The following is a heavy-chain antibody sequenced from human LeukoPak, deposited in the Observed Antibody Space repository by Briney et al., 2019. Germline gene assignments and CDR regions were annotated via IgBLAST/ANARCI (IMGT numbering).Heavy chain of an antibody. J-gene: IGHJ3*02. CDR1: GFTFSSYG. V-gene: IGHV3-30*02. CDR3: ARGPDYYYDSSGYYRLGAFDI. CDR2: IRYDGRNK. D-gene: IGHD3-22*01. Sequence: GGSLRLSCAASGFTFSSYGMHWVRQAPGKGLDWVAFIRYDGRNKYYADSVKGRFTISRDNSKNTLYLQMNSLRSEDTAVYYCARGPDYYYDSSGYYRLGAFDIWGQGTMVTVSS.